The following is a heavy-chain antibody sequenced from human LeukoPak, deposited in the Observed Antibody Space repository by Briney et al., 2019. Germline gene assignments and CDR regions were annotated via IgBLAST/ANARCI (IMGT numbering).Heavy chain of an antibody. V-gene: IGHV4-59*08. CDR3: ARQDSRKYYFDY. CDR1: GGSISSYY. CDR2: IYYSGST. Sequence: PSETLSLTCTVSGGSISSYYWSWIRQPPGKGLEWIGYIYYSGSTNYNPSLKSRVTISVDTSKNQFSLKLSSVTAADTAVYYCARQDSRKYYFDYWGQGTLVTVSS. J-gene: IGHJ4*02.